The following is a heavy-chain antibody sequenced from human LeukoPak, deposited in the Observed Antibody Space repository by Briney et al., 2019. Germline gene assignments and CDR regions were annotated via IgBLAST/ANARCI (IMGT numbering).Heavy chain of an antibody. D-gene: IGHD6-6*01. CDR1: GFTFSSYG. J-gene: IGHJ4*02. Sequence: GRSLRLSCAASGFTFSSYGMHWVRQAPGKGLEWVAVIRYDGSNKYYADSVKGRFTISRDNSKNTLYLQMNSLRAEDTAVYYCARAWDTAAPYYFDYWGQGTLVTVSS. CDR3: ARAWDTAAPYYFDY. CDR2: IRYDGSNK. V-gene: IGHV3-33*01.